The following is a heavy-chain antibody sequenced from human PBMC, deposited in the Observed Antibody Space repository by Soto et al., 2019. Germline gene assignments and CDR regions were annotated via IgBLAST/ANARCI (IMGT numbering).Heavy chain of an antibody. CDR3: TRVYYGSGTNENAMY. J-gene: IGHJ4*02. CDR2: IRSKANSYAT. CDR1: GFTFSGSP. Sequence: EVQLVESGGGLVQPGGSLKLSCAASGFTFSGSPMHWVRQASGKGLEWVGRIRSKANSYATAYAASVRGRFTISRDDSKITAYLQMNSLKTEDTALYYFTRVYYGSGTNENAMYWGQGTLVPVPS. D-gene: IGHD3-10*01. V-gene: IGHV3-73*02.